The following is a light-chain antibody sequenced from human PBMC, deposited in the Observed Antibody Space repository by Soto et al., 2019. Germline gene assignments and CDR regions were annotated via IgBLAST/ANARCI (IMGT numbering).Light chain of an antibody. Sequence: DIQMTQSPSTVSAAVGDSVTISCRASESVSRWLAWFQQKPGKAPTLLIYEASKLDDGVPSRFRGRGYGQEVSLTLTSLQPDDSATYYCQEYNGNPGTFGQGTKVEIK. J-gene: IGKJ1*01. V-gene: IGKV1-5*03. CDR3: QEYNGNPGT. CDR2: EAS. CDR1: ESVSRW.